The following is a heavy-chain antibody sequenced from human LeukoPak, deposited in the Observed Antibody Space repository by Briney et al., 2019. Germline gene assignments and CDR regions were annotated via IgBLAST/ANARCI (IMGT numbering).Heavy chain of an antibody. CDR1: GGSISSYY. CDR2: IYYSGTT. V-gene: IGHV4-59*01. CDR3: ARDQNYYDGSGFSTWFDP. J-gene: IGHJ5*02. D-gene: IGHD3-22*01. Sequence: PSETLSLTCTVSGGSISSYYWSWIRQPPGKGLEWIGYIYYSGTTNHNPSLKSRVTISLDTSKSQFSLKLSSVTAADTAVYYCARDQNYYDGSGFSTWFDPWGQGTLVTVSS.